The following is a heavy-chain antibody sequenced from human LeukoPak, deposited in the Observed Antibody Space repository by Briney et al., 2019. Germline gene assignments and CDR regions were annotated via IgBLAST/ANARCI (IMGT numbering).Heavy chain of an antibody. CDR1: GGSISSYY. D-gene: IGHD2-15*01. Sequence: PSETLSLTCTVSGGSISSYYWSWIRQPAGKGLEWIGRIYTSGSTNYNPSLRSRVTMSVDTSKNQFSLKLSSVTAADTAVYYCARGYCSGGSCLGHFDYWGQGTLVTVSS. CDR2: IYTSGST. V-gene: IGHV4-4*07. J-gene: IGHJ4*02. CDR3: ARGYCSGGSCLGHFDY.